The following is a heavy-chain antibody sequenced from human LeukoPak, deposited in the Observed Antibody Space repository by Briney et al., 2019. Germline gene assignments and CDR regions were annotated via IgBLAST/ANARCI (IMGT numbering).Heavy chain of an antibody. Sequence: PGGSLRLSCAASGFTFSSYAMSWVRQAPGKGLEWVSAISGSGGSTYYADSVKGRLTISRDNSKNTLYLQMNSLRAEDTAVYYCAKDNFIVGATLDYWGQGTLVTVSS. D-gene: IGHD1-26*01. V-gene: IGHV3-23*01. CDR1: GFTFSSYA. CDR2: ISGSGGST. J-gene: IGHJ4*02. CDR3: AKDNFIVGATLDY.